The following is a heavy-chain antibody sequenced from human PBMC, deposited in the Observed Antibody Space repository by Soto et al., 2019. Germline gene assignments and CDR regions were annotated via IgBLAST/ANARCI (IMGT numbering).Heavy chain of an antibody. CDR2: INHSGST. CDR3: ARGPLGELALPVLYYGMDV. J-gene: IGHJ6*02. V-gene: IGHV4-34*01. Sequence: SETLSRTCAVYGGSFSGYYWSWIRQPPGKGLEWIGEINHSGSTNYNPSLKSRVTISVDTSKNQFSLKLSSVTAADTAVYYCARGPLGELALPVLYYGMDVWGQGTKVT. CDR1: GGSFSGYY. D-gene: IGHD1-7*01.